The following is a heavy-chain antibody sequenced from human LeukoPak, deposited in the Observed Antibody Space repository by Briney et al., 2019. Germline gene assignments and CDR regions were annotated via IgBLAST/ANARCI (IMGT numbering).Heavy chain of an antibody. CDR3: ARVRDDYGDFTSPWRGLGMDV. CDR2: IYYSGST. Sequence: SETLSLTCTVSGGSISSYYWSWIRQPPGKGLEWIGYIYYSGSTNYNPSLKSRVTISVDTSKNQFSLKLSSVTAADTAVYYCARVRDDYGDFTSPWRGLGMDVWGQGTTVTVSS. CDR1: GGSISSYY. J-gene: IGHJ6*02. D-gene: IGHD4-17*01. V-gene: IGHV4-59*01.